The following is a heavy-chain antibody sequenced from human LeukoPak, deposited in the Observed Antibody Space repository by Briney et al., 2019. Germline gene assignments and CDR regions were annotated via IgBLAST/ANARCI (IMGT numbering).Heavy chain of an antibody. V-gene: IGHV1-46*01. Sequence: ASVKVSCKASGYTFTSYYMHWVRQAPGQGLEWMGIINPSGGSTSYAQKFQGRVTMTRDTSTSTVYMELSSLRSEDTAVYYCAGDGRDGYNFDYWGQGTLVTASS. CDR3: AGDGRDGYNFDY. J-gene: IGHJ4*02. CDR2: INPSGGST. CDR1: GYTFTSYY. D-gene: IGHD5-24*01.